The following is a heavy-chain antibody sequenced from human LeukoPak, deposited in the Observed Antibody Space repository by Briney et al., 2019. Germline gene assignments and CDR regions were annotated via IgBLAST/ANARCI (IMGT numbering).Heavy chain of an antibody. J-gene: IGHJ6*03. CDR2: IHPGDSDI. V-gene: IGHV5-51*01. CDR3: ARHKDEDYFYYMDV. Sequence: GESLKISCQGFGYTFTTYWIGWGRQMPGKGLEWMGIIHPGDSDIKYSPSFRGQVTISADRAISTAYLRWSSLKASDTATYYCARHKDEDYFYYMDVWGEGTTVTVSS. CDR1: GYTFTTYW.